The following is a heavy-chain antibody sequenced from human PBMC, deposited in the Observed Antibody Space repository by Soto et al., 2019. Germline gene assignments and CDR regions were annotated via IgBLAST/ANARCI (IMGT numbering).Heavy chain of an antibody. V-gene: IGHV4-34*01. CDR3: ARGCPRTKLGYCSSTSCRHSYFRRGNNWFDP. CDR1: GGSFSGYY. Sequence: PSETPSLTCAVYGGSFSGYYWSWIRQPPGKGLEWIGEINHSGSTNYNPSLKSRVTISVDTSKNQFSLKLSSVTAADTAVYYCARGCPRTKLGYCSSTSCRHSYFRRGNNWFDPWGQGTLVTVSS. J-gene: IGHJ5*02. D-gene: IGHD2-2*01. CDR2: INHSGST.